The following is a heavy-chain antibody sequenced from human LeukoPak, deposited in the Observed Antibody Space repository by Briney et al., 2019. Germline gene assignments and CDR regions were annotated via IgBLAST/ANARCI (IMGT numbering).Heavy chain of an antibody. CDR2: ISGSGGST. D-gene: IGHD6-19*01. J-gene: IGHJ4*02. Sequence: GGSLRLSCAASGFTFSSYAMSWVRQAPGKGLEWVSAISGSGGSTYYADSVKGRFTISRDNSKNTLYLQMNSLRVEDTAVYYCAKIGIAVLATGDWGQGTLVTVSS. CDR1: GFTFSSYA. CDR3: AKIGIAVLATGD. V-gene: IGHV3-23*01.